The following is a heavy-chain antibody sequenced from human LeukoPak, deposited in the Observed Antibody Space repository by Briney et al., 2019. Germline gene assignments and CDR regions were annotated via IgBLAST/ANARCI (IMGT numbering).Heavy chain of an antibody. J-gene: IGHJ3*02. CDR2: INPSGGST. CDR3: ATFGSGGDLGHDAFDI. Sequence: ASVKVSCKASGYTFTSYYMHWVRQAPGQGLEWMGIINPSGGSTSYAQKFQGRVTMTRDMSTSTVYMELSSLRSEDTAVYYCATFGSGGDLGHDAFDIWGQGTMVTVSS. D-gene: IGHD3-10*01. V-gene: IGHV1-46*01. CDR1: GYTFTSYY.